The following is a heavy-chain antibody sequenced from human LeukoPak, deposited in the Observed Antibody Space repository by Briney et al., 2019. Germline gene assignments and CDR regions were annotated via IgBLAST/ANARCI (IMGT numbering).Heavy chain of an antibody. V-gene: IGHV3-23*01. CDR2: ITGGHYPT. CDR3: TKDPNGDYVSAFAP. CDR1: GFTFSSFA. J-gene: IGHJ5*02. D-gene: IGHD4-17*01. Sequence: PGGSLRLYCAASGFTFSSFAMTWVRQAPGKGLEWVSSITGGHYPTYNTDSVKGRFTISRDNSKNTLYLPMNSLRADDTAVYYCTKDPNGDYVSAFAPWDQGTLVTVSS.